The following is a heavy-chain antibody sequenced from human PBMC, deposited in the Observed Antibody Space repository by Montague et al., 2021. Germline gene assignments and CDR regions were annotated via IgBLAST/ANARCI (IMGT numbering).Heavy chain of an antibody. Sequence: SETLSLTCTVSGGSISSSPFYWGWIRQSPGKGLEWIGSNYYRGNTYYNPSLKSRVSLSIDTSKNQFSLKMNSVTAADTAVYYCARACPRTYGGDSLDYWGQGALVTVSS. D-gene: IGHD3-10*01. CDR2: NYYRGNT. J-gene: IGHJ4*02. CDR3: ARACPRTYGGDSLDY. CDR1: GGSISSSPFY. V-gene: IGHV4-39*01.